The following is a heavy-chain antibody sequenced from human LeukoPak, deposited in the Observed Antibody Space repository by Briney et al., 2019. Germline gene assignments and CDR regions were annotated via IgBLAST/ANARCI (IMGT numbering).Heavy chain of an antibody. CDR2: INPSGGST. J-gene: IGHJ5*02. CDR1: GYTFTSYY. D-gene: IGHD3-9*01. V-gene: IGHV1-46*01. CDR3: ARISQGRYFDWFLGRFDP. Sequence: GASVKVSCKASGYTFTSYYMHWVRQAPGQGLEWMGIINPSGGSTSYAQKFQGRVTITADESTTTAYMELSSLRSDDTAVYYCARISQGRYFDWFLGRFDPWGQGTLVTVSS.